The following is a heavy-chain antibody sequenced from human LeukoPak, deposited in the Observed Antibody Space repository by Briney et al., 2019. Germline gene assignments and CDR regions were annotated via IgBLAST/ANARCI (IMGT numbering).Heavy chain of an antibody. V-gene: IGHV1-24*01. CDR1: GYTLTELS. D-gene: IGHD6-13*01. CDR3: ATARSDIAAADYFDY. J-gene: IGHJ4*02. CDR2: FDPEDGET. Sequence: ASVKVSCKVSGYTLTELSMHWVRQAPGQGLEWMGGFDPEDGETIYAQKFQGRVTMTEDTSTDTAYMELSSLRSEDTAVYYCATARSDIAAADYFDYWGQGTLVTVSS.